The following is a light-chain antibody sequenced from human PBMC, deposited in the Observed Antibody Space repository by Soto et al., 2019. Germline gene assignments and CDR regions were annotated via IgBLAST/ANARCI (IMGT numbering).Light chain of an antibody. CDR3: QPSYSTPWT. CDR2: SAS. Sequence: DIQMTQSPSSLSASVGDRVTITCRASQSISSYLNWYQQKPGKAPKLLIYSASSLQSGVPSRFSGSGSGTECTLTISSLQPEAFATYYFQPSYSTPWTFGQGTKVEIK. J-gene: IGKJ1*01. CDR1: QSISSY. V-gene: IGKV1-39*01.